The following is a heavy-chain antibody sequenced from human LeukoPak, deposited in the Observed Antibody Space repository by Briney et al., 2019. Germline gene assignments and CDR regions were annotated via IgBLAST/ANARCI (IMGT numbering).Heavy chain of an antibody. J-gene: IGHJ4*02. CDR2: IYYSGST. Sequence: SETLSLTCTVSGGSISSYYWSWIRQPPGKGLEWIGYIYYSGSTDYNPSLKSRVTISVDTSKNQSSLKLSSVTAADTAVYYCARGPTRYYFDYWGQGTLVTVSS. CDR1: GGSISSYY. CDR3: ARGPTRYYFDY. V-gene: IGHV4-59*01.